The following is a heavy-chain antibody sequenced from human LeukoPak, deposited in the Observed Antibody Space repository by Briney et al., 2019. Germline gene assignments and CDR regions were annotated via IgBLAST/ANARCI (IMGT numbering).Heavy chain of an antibody. CDR3: ARDGVASIDY. D-gene: IGHD3-3*01. J-gene: IGHJ4*02. Sequence: GGSLRLSCAASGFTFSNYGMRWVRQAPGKGLEWVAFIRTDGSSQYYADSVKGRFTISRDNSKNTLYLQMDSLRAEGSAVYYCARDGVASIDYWGQGTLVTVSS. CDR1: GFTFSNYG. V-gene: IGHV3-30*02. CDR2: IRTDGSSQ.